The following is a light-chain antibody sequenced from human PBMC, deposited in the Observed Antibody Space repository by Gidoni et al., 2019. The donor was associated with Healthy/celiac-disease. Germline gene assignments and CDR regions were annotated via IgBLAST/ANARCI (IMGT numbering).Light chain of an antibody. Sequence: DMQMTQSPSSLSASVGDSVTIACRASPGISSYLNWYQQKPGKAPKLLIYAASSLQCGVPSRFSGSGSGTDFTLPISSLQPEDFATYSCQQGYSTPLTFGGGTKVEIK. CDR3: QQGYSTPLT. J-gene: IGKJ4*01. CDR2: AAS. V-gene: IGKV1-39*01. CDR1: PGISSY.